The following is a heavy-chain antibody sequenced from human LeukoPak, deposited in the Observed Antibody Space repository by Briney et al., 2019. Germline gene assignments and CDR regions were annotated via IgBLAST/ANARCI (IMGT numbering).Heavy chain of an antibody. D-gene: IGHD3-9*01. CDR2: ISGSGGST. CDR1: GFTFSSYA. V-gene: IGHV3-23*01. Sequence: GSLRLSCAASGFTFSSYAMSWVRQAPGKGLEWVSAISGSGGSTYYADSVKGRFTISRDNSKNTLYLQMNSLRAEDTAVCYCAKDSGYYDILTGPGGGNWFDPWGQGTLVTVSS. CDR3: AKDSGYYDILTGPGGGNWFDP. J-gene: IGHJ5*02.